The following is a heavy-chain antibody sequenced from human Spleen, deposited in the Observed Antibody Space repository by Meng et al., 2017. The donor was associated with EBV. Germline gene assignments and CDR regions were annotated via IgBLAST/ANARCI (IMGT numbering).Heavy chain of an antibody. CDR2: INTNTGHP. V-gene: IGHV7-4-1*02. D-gene: IGHD4-17*01. CDR3: ARDSTENLDY. J-gene: IGHJ4*02. Sequence: QGPPVQSGPELKKPGAAIKVACKASGYRFTNYAMTWVRQAPGQGLEWMGWINTNTGHPTYAQGFTGRFVFSLDTSVRTTYLQISNLKAEDTAVYYCARDSTENLDYWGQGTLVTVSS. CDR1: GYRFTNYA.